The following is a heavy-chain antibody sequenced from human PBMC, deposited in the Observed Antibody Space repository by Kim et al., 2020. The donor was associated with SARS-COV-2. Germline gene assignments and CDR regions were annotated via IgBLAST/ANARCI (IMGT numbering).Heavy chain of an antibody. V-gene: IGHV4-59*13. Sequence: SETLSLTCTVSGGSISSYYWSWIRQPPGKGLEWIGYIYYSGSTNYNPSLKSRVTISVDTSKNQFSLKLSSVTAADTAVYYCARDRRVADIWQQLGFAGSRNWVDPWGQGTLVTVSS. CDR2: IYYSGST. CDR1: GGSISSYY. CDR3: ARDRRVADIWQQLGFAGSRNWVDP. D-gene: IGHD6-13*01. J-gene: IGHJ5*02.